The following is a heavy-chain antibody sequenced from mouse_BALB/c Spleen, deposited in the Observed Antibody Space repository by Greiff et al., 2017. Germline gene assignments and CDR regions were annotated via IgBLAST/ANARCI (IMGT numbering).Heavy chain of an antibody. CDR2: INPYNDGT. V-gene: IGHV1-14*01. CDR1: GYTFTSYV. Sequence: VQLQQSGPELVKPGASVKMSCKASGYTFTSYVMHWVKQKPGQGLEWIGYINPYNDGTKYNEKFKGKATLTSDKSSSTAYMELSSLTSEDSAVYYCGRDWDYYAMDYWGQGTSVTVSS. J-gene: IGHJ4*01. CDR3: GRDWDYYAMDY. D-gene: IGHD4-1*01.